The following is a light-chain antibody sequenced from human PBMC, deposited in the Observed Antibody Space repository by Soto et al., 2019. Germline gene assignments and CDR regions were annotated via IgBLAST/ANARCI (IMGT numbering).Light chain of an antibody. CDR1: QSVGIS. CDR3: DQFGIFPRT. J-gene: IGKJ1*01. V-gene: IGKV3-20*01. Sequence: DIVLPQSPGTLSLSPGERATLSCRASQSVGISLSWYQHKSGQPPRLLIYSAFNRATGIPERFSGSGAGTDFTLTISGLVPEDCAVYSCDQFGIFPRTFGNGTQV. CDR2: SAF.